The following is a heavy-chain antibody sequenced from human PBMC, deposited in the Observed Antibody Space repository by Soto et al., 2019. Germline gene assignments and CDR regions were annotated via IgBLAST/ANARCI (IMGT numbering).Heavy chain of an antibody. Sequence: ESLKISCTGSGYGFIHYWIAWVRQKPGQRLEWLGIIYPGESDSRYSPSFQGQVTFSADKSINTAYLHLNSLRAPDTAIYYCVRWLPTGSYHLDNWGQGTSVTVSS. CDR3: VRWLPTGSYHLDN. D-gene: IGHD1-1*01. V-gene: IGHV5-51*01. CDR1: GYGFIHYW. CDR2: IYPGESDS. J-gene: IGHJ4*02.